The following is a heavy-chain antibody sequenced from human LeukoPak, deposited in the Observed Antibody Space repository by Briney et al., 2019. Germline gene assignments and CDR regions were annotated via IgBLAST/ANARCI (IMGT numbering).Heavy chain of an antibody. CDR2: IYYSGST. Sequence: SETLSLTCTVSGGSISSSRYYWDWIRQPPGKGLEWIGSIYYSGSTYYNPSLKSRVTISVDTSKNQFPLKLSSVTAADTAVYYCATCIAVAGRIDSWGQGTLVTVSS. J-gene: IGHJ4*02. CDR1: GGSISSSRYY. CDR3: ATCIAVAGRIDS. V-gene: IGHV4-39*01. D-gene: IGHD6-19*01.